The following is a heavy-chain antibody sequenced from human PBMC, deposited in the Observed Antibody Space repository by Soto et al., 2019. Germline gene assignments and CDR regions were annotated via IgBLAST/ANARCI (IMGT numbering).Heavy chain of an antibody. CDR2: ISYDGSNK. D-gene: IGHD7-27*01. J-gene: IGHJ3*02. V-gene: IGHV3-30*04. CDR1: GFTFSSYA. CDR3: ARDKLGISAFDI. Sequence: GGSLRLSCAASGFTFSSYAMHWVRQAPGKGLEWVAVISYDGSNKYYADSVKGRFTISRDNSKNTLYLQMNSLRAEDTAVYYCARDKLGISAFDIWGQGTMVTVSS.